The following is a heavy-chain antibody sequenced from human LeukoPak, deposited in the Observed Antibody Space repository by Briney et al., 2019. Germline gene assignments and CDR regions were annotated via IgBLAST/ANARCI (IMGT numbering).Heavy chain of an antibody. CDR1: GDSVSSNSAA. CDR3: ARRICSSTSCEHY. J-gene: IGHJ4*02. CDR2: TYYRSKWYN. D-gene: IGHD2-2*01. V-gene: IGHV6-1*01. Sequence: SQTLSLNCAISGDSVSSNSAAWNWIRQSPSRGLEWLGRTYYRSKWYNDYAVSVKSRITINPDTSKNQFSLQLSSVTPEDTAVYYCARRICSSTSCEHYWGQGTLVTVSS.